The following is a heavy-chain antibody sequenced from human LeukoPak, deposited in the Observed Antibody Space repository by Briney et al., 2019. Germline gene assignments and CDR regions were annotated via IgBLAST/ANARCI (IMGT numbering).Heavy chain of an antibody. V-gene: IGHV4-59*01. CDR2: IYYSGST. CDR1: GGSISSYY. CDR3: ARDSYYGAAGIDY. Sequence: SETLSLTCTVSGGSISSYYWSWLRQPPGKGLEGIGYIYYSGSTNYNPSLKSRVTISVDTSKNQFSLKLSSVTAADTAVYYCARDSYYGAAGIDYWGQGTLVTVSS. D-gene: IGHD3-10*01. J-gene: IGHJ4*02.